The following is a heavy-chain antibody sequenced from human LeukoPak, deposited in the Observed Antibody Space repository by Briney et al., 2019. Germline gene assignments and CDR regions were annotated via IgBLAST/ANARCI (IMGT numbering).Heavy chain of an antibody. D-gene: IGHD1-26*01. CDR1: GYTFTGYY. CDR2: INPNSGGT. CDR3: ATSAYSGSYSPFDY. V-gene: IGHV1-2*02. Sequence: GASVKVSCKASGYTFTGYYMHWVRQAPGQGLEWMGWINPNSGGTNYAQKFEGRVIMTRTTSISTAYMELSRLRSDDTAVYYCATSAYSGSYSPFDYWGQGTLVTVSS. J-gene: IGHJ4*02.